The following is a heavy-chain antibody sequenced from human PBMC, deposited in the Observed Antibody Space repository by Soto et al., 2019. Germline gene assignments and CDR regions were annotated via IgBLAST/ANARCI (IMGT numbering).Heavy chain of an antibody. J-gene: IGHJ2*01. CDR2: ISYDGSNK. V-gene: IGHV3-30*18. Sequence: QVQLVESGGGVVQPGRSLRLSCAASGFTFSSYGMHWVRQAPGKGLEWVAVISYDGSNKYYADSVKGRFTISRDNSKNXLYLQMSSLRAEDTAVYYCAKDRTVVTPLDWYFDLWGRGTLVTVSS. CDR1: GFTFSSYG. CDR3: AKDRTVVTPLDWYFDL. D-gene: IGHD2-21*02.